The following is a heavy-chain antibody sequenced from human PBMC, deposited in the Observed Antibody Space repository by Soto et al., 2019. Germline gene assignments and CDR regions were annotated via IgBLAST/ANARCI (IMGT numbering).Heavy chain of an antibody. Sequence: GASVKVSCKTSGYTFTSYHLHWVRQAPGEGLEWMGSINPSGGSTRYAQKFESRVTMTSDTSTSTVYMELGSLRSEDTAVYYCARVLTDSNGWDNCDYWGQGALVTVSS. D-gene: IGHD6-19*01. CDR2: INPSGGST. V-gene: IGHV1-46*01. CDR3: ARVLTDSNGWDNCDY. J-gene: IGHJ4*02. CDR1: GYTFTSYH.